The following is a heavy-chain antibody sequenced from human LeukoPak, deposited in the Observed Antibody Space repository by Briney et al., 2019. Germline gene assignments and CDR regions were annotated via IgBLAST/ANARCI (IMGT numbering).Heavy chain of an antibody. CDR3: ARALRYVWGSYRFPFDP. D-gene: IGHD3-16*02. CDR2: VKQDGREK. Sequence: GGSLRLSCAASGFTFSSYWMSWVRQAPGKGLEWVANVKQDGREKYYVDSVKGRFTISRDNAKNSLYLQMNSLRAEDTAVYYCARALRYVWGSYRFPFDPWGQGTLVTVSS. V-gene: IGHV3-7*01. J-gene: IGHJ5*02. CDR1: GFTFSSYW.